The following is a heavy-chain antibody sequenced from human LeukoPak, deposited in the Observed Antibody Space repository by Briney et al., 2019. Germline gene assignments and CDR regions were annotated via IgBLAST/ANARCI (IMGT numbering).Heavy chain of an antibody. CDR1: GGSFSGYY. V-gene: IGHV4-34*01. CDR3: ARAKIAAAVHFDY. Sequence: PSETLSLTCAVYGGSFSGYYWSWIRQPPGKGLEWIGEINHSGSTNYNPSLKSRVTISVDTSKNRFSLKLSSVTAADTAVYYCARAKIAAAVHFDYWGQETLVTVSS. J-gene: IGHJ4*02. CDR2: INHSGST. D-gene: IGHD6-13*01.